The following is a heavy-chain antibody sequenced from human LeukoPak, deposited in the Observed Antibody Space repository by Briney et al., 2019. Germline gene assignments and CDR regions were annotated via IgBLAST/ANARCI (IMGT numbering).Heavy chain of an antibody. D-gene: IGHD1-1*01. CDR2: IRNKANSYTT. Sequence: GGSLRLSCAASGFTFINAWMAWVRQAPGKGLEWVGRIRNKANSYTTEYAASVKGRFTISRDESKNSLYLQMNSLKTEDTAVYYCARGYNSFDYWGQGTLVTVSS. J-gene: IGHJ4*02. CDR3: ARGYNSFDY. CDR1: GFTFINAW. V-gene: IGHV3-72*01.